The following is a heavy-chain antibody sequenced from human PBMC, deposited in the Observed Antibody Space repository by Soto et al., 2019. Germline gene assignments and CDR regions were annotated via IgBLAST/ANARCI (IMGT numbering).Heavy chain of an antibody. CDR3: ASTNLEWLSGLDY. J-gene: IGHJ4*02. CDR2: IYYSGST. Sequence: PSETLSLTCTVSGGSISSGDYYWSWIRQPPGKGLEWIGYIYYSGSTYYNPSLKSRVTISVDTSKNQFSLKLSSVTAADTAVYYCASTNLEWLSGLDYWGQGTLVTVSS. D-gene: IGHD3-3*01. CDR1: GGSISSGDYY. V-gene: IGHV4-30-4*01.